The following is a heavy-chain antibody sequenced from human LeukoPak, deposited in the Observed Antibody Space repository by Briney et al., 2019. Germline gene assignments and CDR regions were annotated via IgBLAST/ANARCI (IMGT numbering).Heavy chain of an antibody. V-gene: IGHV4-59*01. CDR1: GGSISSYY. CDR2: IYYSGST. Sequence: SETLSLTCTVSGGSISSYYWSWIRQPPGKGLEWIGYIYYSGSTNYNPSLKSRVTISVDTSKNQFSLKLSSVTAADTAVYYCARDHSGGSYYGYWGQGTLVTVSS. CDR3: ARDHSGGSYYGY. D-gene: IGHD1-26*01. J-gene: IGHJ4*02.